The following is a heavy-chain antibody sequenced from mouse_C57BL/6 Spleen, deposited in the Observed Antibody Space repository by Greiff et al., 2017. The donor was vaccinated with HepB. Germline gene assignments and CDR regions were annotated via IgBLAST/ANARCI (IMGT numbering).Heavy chain of an antibody. D-gene: IGHD1-1*01. CDR1: GYAFSSSW. V-gene: IGHV1-82*01. CDR3: ARPHYYGSSYWYFDV. Sequence: VKLVESGPELVKPGASVKISCKASGYAFSSSWMNWVKQRPGKGLEWIGRIYPGDGDTNYNGKFKGKATLTADKSSSTAYMQLSSLTSEDSAVYFCARPHYYGSSYWYFDVWGTGTTVTVSS. CDR2: IYPGDGDT. J-gene: IGHJ1*03.